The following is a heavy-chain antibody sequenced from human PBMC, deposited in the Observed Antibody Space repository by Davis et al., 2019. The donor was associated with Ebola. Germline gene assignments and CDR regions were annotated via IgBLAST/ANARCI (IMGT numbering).Heavy chain of an antibody. Sequence: PSETLSLTCTVSGGSISRSSYFWAWIRQPPGKGLEWIGYIYYSGSTNYNPSLKSRVTISVDTSKNQFSLKLSSVTAADTAVYYCARLLVVVPAAISPVGYNWFDPWGQGTLVTVSS. CDR2: IYYSGST. D-gene: IGHD2-2*01. CDR3: ARLLVVVPAAISPVGYNWFDP. V-gene: IGHV4-61*05. J-gene: IGHJ5*02. CDR1: GGSISRSSYF.